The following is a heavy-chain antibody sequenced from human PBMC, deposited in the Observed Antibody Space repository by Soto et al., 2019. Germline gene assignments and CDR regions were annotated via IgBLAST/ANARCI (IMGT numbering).Heavy chain of an antibody. D-gene: IGHD1-20*01. CDR2: IFSSGGP. Sequence: QVHLQESGPGLVRPSETLSLTCTVSGVSLKTYYWSWIRLPPGGGLEWIGYIFSSGGPNYNPSRRSRVTMSVETSNNQFSLKMSSVTAADTAVYYCARVAGISYYDHMDVWGKGTTVTVSS. CDR3: ARVAGISYYDHMDV. V-gene: IGHV4-59*01. CDR1: GVSLKTYY. J-gene: IGHJ6*03.